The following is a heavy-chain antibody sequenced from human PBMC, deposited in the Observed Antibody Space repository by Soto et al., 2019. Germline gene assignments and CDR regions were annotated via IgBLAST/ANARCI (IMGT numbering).Heavy chain of an antibody. Sequence: PGGSLRLSCVASGFTFRTYTMNWVRQAPGKGLEWVSGIRGFSPYTFYSESVKGRFTISRDNAKNSLYLQMNSLRAEDTAVYYCARDRGYDAHDYYYNARGVWGQGTTVTVSS. V-gene: IGHV3-21*01. J-gene: IGHJ6*02. CDR1: GFTFRTYT. D-gene: IGHD5-12*01. CDR3: ARDRGYDAHDYYYNARGV. CDR2: IRGFSPYT.